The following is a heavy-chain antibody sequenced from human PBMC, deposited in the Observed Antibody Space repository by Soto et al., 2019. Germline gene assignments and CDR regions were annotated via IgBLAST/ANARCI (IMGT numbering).Heavy chain of an antibody. CDR1: GFTFRSYV. Sequence: QVQLVESGGGVVQPGTSLRLSCVGSGFTFRSYVIHWVRQAPGKGLEWVALTSYDGSNIFYCDSVKGRFTISRHNSRNTVELQMDRLRFEATALYDCARWGTTGGLDVWCQGTLVSVSS. J-gene: IGHJ4*02. CDR2: TSYDGSNI. CDR3: ARWGTTGGLDV. V-gene: IGHV3-33*05. D-gene: IGHD3-16*01.